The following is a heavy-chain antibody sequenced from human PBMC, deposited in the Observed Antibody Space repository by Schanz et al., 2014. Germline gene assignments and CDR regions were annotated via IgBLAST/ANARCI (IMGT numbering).Heavy chain of an antibody. CDR3: ARGTDWNLHY. CDR1: GFTVSSNH. Sequence: VQLAESGGGLVQPGGSLRLSCAVSGFTVSSNHMSWVRQAPGKGLEWVSYISRSGTTIYYADSVKGRFTISRDNAKTALLLQMNSLRAEDTAVYYCARGTDWNLHYWGQGALVTVSS. D-gene: IGHD1-1*01. V-gene: IGHV3-48*01. CDR2: ISRSGTTI. J-gene: IGHJ4*02.